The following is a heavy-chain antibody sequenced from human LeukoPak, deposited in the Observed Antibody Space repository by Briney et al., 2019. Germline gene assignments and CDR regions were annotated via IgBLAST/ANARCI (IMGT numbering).Heavy chain of an antibody. CDR2: IIPILGIA. CDR3: ARGLGGATTFDY. Sequence: SVKVSCKASGGTFSSYTISWVRQAPGQGLEWMGRIIPILGIANYAQKFQDRVTITADKSTSTAYMELSSLRSEDTAVYYCARGLGGATTFDYWGQGTLVTVSS. CDR1: GGTFSSYT. V-gene: IGHV1-69*02. D-gene: IGHD1-26*01. J-gene: IGHJ4*02.